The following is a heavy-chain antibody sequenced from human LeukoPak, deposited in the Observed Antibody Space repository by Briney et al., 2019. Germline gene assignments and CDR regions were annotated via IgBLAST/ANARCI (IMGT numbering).Heavy chain of an antibody. CDR3: AKEPASGSCFDY. V-gene: IGHV3-23*01. CDR2: ISGGGENT. Sequence: GGSLRLSCVASGSTFSSYSMTWVRQAPGKGLEWVSAISGGGENTYYADSVKGRFTISRDNSKNTLYLQMNSLRAEDTALYYCAKEPASGSCFDYWGQGTLVTVSS. D-gene: IGHD3-10*01. CDR1: GSTFSSYS. J-gene: IGHJ4*02.